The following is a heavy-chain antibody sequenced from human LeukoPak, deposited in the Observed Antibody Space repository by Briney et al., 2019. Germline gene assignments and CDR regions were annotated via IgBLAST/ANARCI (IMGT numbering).Heavy chain of an antibody. J-gene: IGHJ4*02. CDR3: ARGLGGDGYNLDY. Sequence: PSETLSVTCTVSGGSIISYYWSWIRQPQGKGLEWIGDIYYSGSTNYNPSLKSRLTISVDTSKNQFSLKLSSVTAADTAVYYCARGLGGDGYNLDYWGQGTLVTVSS. D-gene: IGHD5-24*01. CDR1: GGSIISYY. CDR2: IYYSGST. V-gene: IGHV4-59*01.